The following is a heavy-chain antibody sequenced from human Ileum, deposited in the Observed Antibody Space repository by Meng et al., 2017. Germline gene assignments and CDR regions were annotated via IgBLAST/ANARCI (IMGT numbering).Heavy chain of an antibody. V-gene: IGHV1-8*03. CDR3: AGRFSGSGTTLAY. D-gene: IGHD3-10*01. CDR2: MNPNSGNT. CDR1: GYTFTSYD. Sequence: ASVKVSCKASGYTFTSYDINWVRQAHGQGLEWVGWMNPNSGNTGYAQKFQGRVTITRNTSISTAYMELSSLTPEDTAVYFCAGRFSGSGTTLAYWGQGTLVTVSS. J-gene: IGHJ4*02.